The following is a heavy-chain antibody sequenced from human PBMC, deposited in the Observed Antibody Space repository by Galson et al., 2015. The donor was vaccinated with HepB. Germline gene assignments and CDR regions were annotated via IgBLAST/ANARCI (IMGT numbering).Heavy chain of an antibody. D-gene: IGHD3-22*01. CDR3: AKDLERGAGDSSGYVY. J-gene: IGHJ4*02. CDR1: GFTFSSYW. V-gene: IGHV3-23*01. Sequence: SLRLSCAASGFTFSSYWMSWVRQAPGKGLEWVSAISGSGGSTYYADSVKGRFTISRDNSKNTLYLQMNSLRAEDTAVYYCAKDLERGAGDSSGYVYWGQGTLVTVSS. CDR2: ISGSGGST.